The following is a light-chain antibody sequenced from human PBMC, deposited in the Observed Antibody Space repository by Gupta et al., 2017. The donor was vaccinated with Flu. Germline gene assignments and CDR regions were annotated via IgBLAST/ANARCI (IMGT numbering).Light chain of an antibody. CDR1: QSVRNN. Sequence: EIVMTQSPATLSVSAGESVTLSCRANQSVRNNLAWYQQKPGQAPRLRIYGASTRATGSQARFRVSGYEREFTSTISGLQSEELVSYYCQKYNNCPPGKFGQVIEV. CDR3: QKYNNCPPGK. CDR2: GAS. V-gene: IGKV3-15*01. J-gene: IGKJ1*01.